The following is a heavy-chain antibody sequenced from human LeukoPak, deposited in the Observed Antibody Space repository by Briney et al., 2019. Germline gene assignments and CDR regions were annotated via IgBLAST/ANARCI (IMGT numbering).Heavy chain of an antibody. CDR1: GYTFTSYD. Sequence: GASVKVSCKASGYTFTSYDINWVRQATGQGLEWMGWMNPNSGNTGYAQKFQGRVTMTRNTSISTAYMELSSLRSEDTAVYYCARGLLEAYYDILTGYYYGMDVWGQGTTVTVSS. CDR2: MNPNSGNT. CDR3: ARGLLEAYYDILTGYYYGMDV. D-gene: IGHD3-9*01. J-gene: IGHJ6*02. V-gene: IGHV1-8*01.